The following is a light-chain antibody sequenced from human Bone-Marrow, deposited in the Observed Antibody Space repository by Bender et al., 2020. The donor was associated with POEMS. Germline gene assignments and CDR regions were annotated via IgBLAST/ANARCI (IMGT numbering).Light chain of an antibody. CDR2: EVI. J-gene: IGLJ3*02. CDR3: QSYDNSLGGWV. Sequence: QSALTQPPSASGSPGQSVTISCTGTSSDVGGYNYVSWYQQHPGKAPKLMIYEVIRRPSGVPDRFSGSKSGNTASLTVSGLQGEDEADYYCQSYDNSLGGWVFGGGTKLTVL. CDR1: SSDVGGYNY. V-gene: IGLV2-8*01.